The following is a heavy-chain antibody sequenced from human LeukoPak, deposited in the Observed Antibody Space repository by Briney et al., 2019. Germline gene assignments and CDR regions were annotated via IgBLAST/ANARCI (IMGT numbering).Heavy chain of an antibody. J-gene: IGHJ5*02. CDR1: GFTFSSYS. D-gene: IGHD2-2*01. CDR2: ISGSGGST. V-gene: IGHV3-23*01. CDR3: APTSWFDP. Sequence: GGSLRLSCAASGFTFSSYSMNWVRQAPGKGLEWDSAISGSGGSTYYADSVKGRFTISRDNSKNTLYLQMNSLRAEDTAVYYCAPTSWFDPWGQGTLVTVSS.